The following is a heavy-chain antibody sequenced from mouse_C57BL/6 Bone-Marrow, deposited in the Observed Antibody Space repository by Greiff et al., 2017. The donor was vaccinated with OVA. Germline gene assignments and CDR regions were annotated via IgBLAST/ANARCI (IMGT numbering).Heavy chain of an antibody. J-gene: IGHJ1*03. CDR2: IDPENGDT. CDR1: GFNIKDDY. V-gene: IGHV14-4*01. CDR3: AREDDYDWYFDV. D-gene: IGHD2-4*01. Sequence: VQLQQSGAELVRPGASVKLSCTASGFNIKDDYMHWVKERPEQGLEWIGWIDPENGDTEYASKFQGKATITADTSSSTAYMQLSSLTSEDSAVYFCAREDDYDWYFDVWGTGTTVTVSS.